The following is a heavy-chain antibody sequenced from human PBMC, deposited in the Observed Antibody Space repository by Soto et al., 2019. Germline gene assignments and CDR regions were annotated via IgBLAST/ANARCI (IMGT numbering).Heavy chain of an antibody. CDR2: INPTGSMT. J-gene: IGHJ3*02. V-gene: IGHV1-46*01. CDR3: ERDTCYDHDAFDI. CDR1: GYSFITSYH. D-gene: IGHD5-12*01. Sequence: QVQLVQSGAEVNKPGASVMVFCKASGYSFITSYHMHWVRQDPGQGLDWMGIINPTGSMTRYSQKFQDRLTITRYTSTATDYMELSNLTEDDTAVYFCERDTCYDHDAFDIWGQGTRVTVSS.